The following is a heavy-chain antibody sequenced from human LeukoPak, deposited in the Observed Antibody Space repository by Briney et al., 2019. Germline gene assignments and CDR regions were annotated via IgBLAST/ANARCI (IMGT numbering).Heavy chain of an antibody. V-gene: IGHV4-59*01. Sequence: SETLSLTCTVSGGSINSYYWSWLRQPPGKGLEWIGYIYYTGKTNYNSSLKSRVTISVDASKNHFSLRLSSVTAADTAVYYRARQWYGGSLVFDYWGQGALVTVSS. CDR3: ARQWYGGSLVFDY. J-gene: IGHJ4*02. CDR2: IYYTGKT. CDR1: GGSINSYY. D-gene: IGHD4-23*01.